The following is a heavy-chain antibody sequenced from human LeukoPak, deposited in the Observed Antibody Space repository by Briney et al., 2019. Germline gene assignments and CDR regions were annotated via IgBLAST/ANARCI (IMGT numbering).Heavy chain of an antibody. CDR3: ARSYSSSHNYYYYYYMDV. V-gene: IGHV5-51*01. D-gene: IGHD6-13*01. CDR1: GYSFTNYW. J-gene: IGHJ6*03. CDR2: IYPGDSDT. Sequence: GESLKISCKGSGYSFTNYWIGWVRQMPGKGLEWMGIIYPGDSDTRYSPSFQGQVTISADKSISTAYLQWSSLKVSDTAMYYCARSYSSSHNYYYYYYMDVWGKGTTVTVSS.